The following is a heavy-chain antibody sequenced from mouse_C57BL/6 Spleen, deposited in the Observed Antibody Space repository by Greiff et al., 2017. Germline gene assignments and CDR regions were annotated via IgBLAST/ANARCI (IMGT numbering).Heavy chain of an antibody. V-gene: IGHV1-64*01. CDR2: IHPNSGST. J-gene: IGHJ2*01. CDR3: ARGLLLRYPGDFDY. D-gene: IGHD1-1*01. Sequence: VQLQQPGAELVKPGASVKLSCKASGYTFTSYWMHWVKQRPGQGLEWIGMIHPNSGSTNYNEKFKSKATLTVDKSSSTAYMQLSSLTSEGSAVYYCARGLLLRYPGDFDYWGQGTPLNVS. CDR1: GYTFTSYW.